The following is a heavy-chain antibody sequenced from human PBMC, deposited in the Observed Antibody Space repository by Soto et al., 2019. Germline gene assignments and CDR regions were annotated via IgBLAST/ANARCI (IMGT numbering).Heavy chain of an antibody. J-gene: IGHJ4*02. CDR1: GFPYRSYA. CDR3: AKGGPTVTHFDY. D-gene: IGHD4-17*01. CDR2: ISGSGEYT. V-gene: IGHV3-23*01. Sequence: GGSLRVSCAASGFPYRSYALRWGREVPGKQLEWVSAISGSGEYTHYADYVKGRFTIARDNSKNTLFLQMNSLRVEDTAIYYCAKGGPTVTHFDYWGQGP.